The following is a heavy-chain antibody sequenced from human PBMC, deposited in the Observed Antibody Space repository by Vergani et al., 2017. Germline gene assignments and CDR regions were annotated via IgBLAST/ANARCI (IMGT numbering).Heavy chain of an antibody. CDR2: IIPILGIA. CDR1: GGTFSSYT. D-gene: IGHD2-2*01. Sequence: QVQLVHSGAEVKKPGSSVKVSCKASGGTFSSYTISWVRQAPGQGLEWMGRIIPILGIANYAQKFQGRVTITADKSTSTAYMELSSLRSEDTAVYYCASFCSSTSCFYFDYWGQGTLVTFSS. V-gene: IGHV1-69*02. CDR3: ASFCSSTSCFYFDY. J-gene: IGHJ4*02.